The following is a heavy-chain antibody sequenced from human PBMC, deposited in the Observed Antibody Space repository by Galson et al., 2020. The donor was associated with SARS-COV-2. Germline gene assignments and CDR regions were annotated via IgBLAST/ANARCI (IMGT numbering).Heavy chain of an antibody. D-gene: IGHD3-16*01. V-gene: IGHV5-51*01. J-gene: IGHJ4*02. Sequence: GESLKISCKASGYSFSTWWIGWVRQMPGKGLEWMGVIYPGDSDTKYSPSFKGQVTISADKSISTAYLQWSSLKASDTAIYYCARQRDPLFWGRDFDFWGQGALVTVSS. CDR1: GYSFSTWW. CDR2: IYPGDSDT. CDR3: ARQRDPLFWGRDFDF.